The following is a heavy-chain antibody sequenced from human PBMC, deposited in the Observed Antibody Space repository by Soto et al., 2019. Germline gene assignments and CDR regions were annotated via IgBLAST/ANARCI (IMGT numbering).Heavy chain of an antibody. Sequence: QVQLVQSGAEVKKPGSSVKVSCKASGVTFSRQDMRWVRQAPGQGLEWMGGIIPIFGTPQYAEKFQDRVTITADESTSTAYMELSSLTSEDTAVYYCATNEGGDGYSFDYWGQGTLVTVSS. V-gene: IGHV1-69*01. CDR1: GVTFSRQD. D-gene: IGHD2-21*01. CDR2: IIPIFGTP. J-gene: IGHJ4*02. CDR3: ATNEGGDGYSFDY.